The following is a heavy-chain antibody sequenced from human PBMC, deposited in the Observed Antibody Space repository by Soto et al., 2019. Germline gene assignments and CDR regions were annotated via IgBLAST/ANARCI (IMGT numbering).Heavy chain of an antibody. D-gene: IGHD3-3*01. J-gene: IGHJ6*03. CDR2: ISNSGSTI. V-gene: IGHV3-48*01. CDR3: ARDWRESYYYYYFMDV. Sequence: GGSLRLSCVASGFTFSSYSLNWVRQAPGKGLEWVSYISNSGSTIYYADSVKGRFTISRGNAKNSLYLQMNSLRAEDTAVYYCARDWRESYYYYYFMDVWGKGTTVTVSS. CDR1: GFTFSSYS.